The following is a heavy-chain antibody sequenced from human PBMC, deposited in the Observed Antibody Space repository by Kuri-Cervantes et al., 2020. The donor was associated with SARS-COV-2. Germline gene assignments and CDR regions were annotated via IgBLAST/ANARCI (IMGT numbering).Heavy chain of an antibody. CDR3: ARAGTQWFGEFVDY. J-gene: IGHJ4*02. CDR2: IYYIGST. CDR1: GGSLNNYY. V-gene: IGHV4-59*01. D-gene: IGHD3-10*01. Sequence: VSGGSLNNYYWSWIRQPPGKGLEWIGYIYYIGSTNYNPSLKSRVTISLDTSKNQFALKLTSVTAADTAVYFCARAGTQWFGEFVDYWGQGTLVTVSS.